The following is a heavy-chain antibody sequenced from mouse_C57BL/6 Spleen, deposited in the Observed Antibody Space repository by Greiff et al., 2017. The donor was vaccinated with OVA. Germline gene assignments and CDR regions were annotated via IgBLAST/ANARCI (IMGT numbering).Heavy chain of an antibody. Sequence: QVQLQQPGPELVKPWASVKLSCKASGYTFTSYWMHWVQQSPGQGLEWIGNINPSNGGTNYNEKFTSKATLTVDNSTSTAYMQLSSLTSEDSAVYYCARKGITTVGDDAMDYWGQGTSVTVSS. J-gene: IGHJ4*01. D-gene: IGHD1-1*01. V-gene: IGHV1-53*01. CDR3: ARKGITTVGDDAMDY. CDR1: GYTFTSYW. CDR2: INPSNGGT.